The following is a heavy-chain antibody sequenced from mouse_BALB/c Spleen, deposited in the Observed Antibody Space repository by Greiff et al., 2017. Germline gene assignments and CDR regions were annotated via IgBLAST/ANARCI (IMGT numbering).Heavy chain of an antibody. D-gene: IGHD2-3*01. V-gene: IGHV2-9*02. CDR1: GFSLTSYG. CDR2: IWAGGST. CDR3: AKPGPDGMDY. Sequence: VQLVESGPGLVAPSESLSLSCTASGFSLTSYGVHWVRQPPGKGLEWLGVIWAGGSTNYNSALMSRLSISKDNSKSQVFLQLNSLQTDDTATYYCAKPGPDGMDYWGQGTSVTVSA. J-gene: IGHJ4*01.